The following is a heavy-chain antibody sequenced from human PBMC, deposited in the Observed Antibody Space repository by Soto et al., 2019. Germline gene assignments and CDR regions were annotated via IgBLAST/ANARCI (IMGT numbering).Heavy chain of an antibody. CDR3: ARGERRDGYNCNY. CDR1: GFTFRSSS. D-gene: IGHD5-12*01. J-gene: IGHJ4*02. Sequence: SLRLSCAASGFTFRSSSMNWVRQAPGKGLEWVSSISSSSSYIYYADSVKGRFTISRDNAKNSLYLQMNSLRAEDTAVYYCARGERRDGYNCNYWGQGTLVTVS. V-gene: IGHV3-21*01. CDR2: ISSSSSYI.